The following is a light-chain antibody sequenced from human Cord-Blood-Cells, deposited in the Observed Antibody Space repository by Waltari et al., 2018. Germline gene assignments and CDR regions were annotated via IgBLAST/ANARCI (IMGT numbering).Light chain of an antibody. CDR3: QVWDSSSDHVV. J-gene: IGLJ2*01. Sequence: ARITCGGNNIGSKGVHWYQQKPGQAPVLVVYDDSDRPSGIPERFSGSNSGNTATLTISRVEAGDEADYYGQVWDSSSDHVVFGGGTKLTVL. V-gene: IGLV3-21*02. CDR1: NIGSKG. CDR2: DDS.